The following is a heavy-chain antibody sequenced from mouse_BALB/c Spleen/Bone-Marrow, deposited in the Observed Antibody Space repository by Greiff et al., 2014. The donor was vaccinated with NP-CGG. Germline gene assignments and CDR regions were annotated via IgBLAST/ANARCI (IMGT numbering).Heavy chain of an antibody. CDR2: INRNGGSS. CDR3: SRGNYGNYVDYFDY. J-gene: IGHJ2*01. V-gene: IGHV5-6-3*01. D-gene: IGHD2-1*01. CDR1: GFTFNNCG. Sequence: VMLVESGGGLVQPGGSLKVSCAASGFTFNNCGMSWVRQTPDKRLELVATINRNGGSSYYPGSVKGRFTISRDNAKNTLYLQMSSLKSEDTAIYYCSRGNYGNYVDYFDYWGQGTTLTVSS.